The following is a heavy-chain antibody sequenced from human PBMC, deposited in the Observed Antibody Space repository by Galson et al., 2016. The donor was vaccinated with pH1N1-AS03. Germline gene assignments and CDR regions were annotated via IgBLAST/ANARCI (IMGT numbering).Heavy chain of an antibody. CDR3: AHGPYWFDP. Sequence: PALVKPTQTLTLTCTFSGFSLSTSGVGVGWIRQPPGKALEWLALIYWDDDKRYSPSLKSRLTITKDTSKSQAVLTMTNMDPVDTATYYCAHGPYWFDPWGQGTLVTVSS. J-gene: IGHJ5*02. CDR1: GFSLSTSGVG. CDR2: IYWDDDK. V-gene: IGHV2-5*02.